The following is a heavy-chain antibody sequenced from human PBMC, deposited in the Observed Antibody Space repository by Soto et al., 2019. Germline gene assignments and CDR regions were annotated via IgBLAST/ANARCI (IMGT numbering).Heavy chain of an antibody. CDR1: GFTFSSYA. CDR2: ISGSGGST. D-gene: IGHD3-22*01. V-gene: IGHV3-23*01. CDR3: AKDLPYYDSSGYYYVFDY. Sequence: PGGSLRLSCAASGFTFSSYAMSWVRQAPGKGLEWVSAISGSGGSTYYADSVKGRFTISRDNSKNTLYLQMNSLRAEDTAVYYCAKDLPYYDSSGYYYVFDYWGQGTLVTVS. J-gene: IGHJ4*02.